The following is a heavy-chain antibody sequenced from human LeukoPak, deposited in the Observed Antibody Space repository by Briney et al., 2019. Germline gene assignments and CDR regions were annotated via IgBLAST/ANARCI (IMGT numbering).Heavy chain of an antibody. CDR1: GGSISSYY. D-gene: IGHD5-18*01. V-gene: IGHV4-59*01. J-gene: IGHJ4*02. Sequence: SETLSLTCTVSGGSISSYYWSWIRQPPGKGLEWIGYIYYSGSTNYNPSLKSRVTTSVDTSKNQFSLKLSSVTAADTAVYYCARDLEYSYGYFDYWGRGTLVTVSS. CDR3: ARDLEYSYGYFDY. CDR2: IYYSGST.